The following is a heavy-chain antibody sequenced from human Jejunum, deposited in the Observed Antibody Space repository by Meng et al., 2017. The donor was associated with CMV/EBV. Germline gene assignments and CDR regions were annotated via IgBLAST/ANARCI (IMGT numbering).Heavy chain of an antibody. Sequence: FTFEHAWMSRVRQAPEKGLEWIGRIKSKVAGETTDYAAPVKDRFTISRDDSRNTVYLQMNSLNTEDTGVYHCGADAPETVAYGFDYWGQGTLVTVSS. CDR1: FTFEHAW. V-gene: IGHV3-15*01. CDR2: IKSKVAGETT. J-gene: IGHJ4*02. CDR3: GADAPETVAYGFDY. D-gene: IGHD6-19*01.